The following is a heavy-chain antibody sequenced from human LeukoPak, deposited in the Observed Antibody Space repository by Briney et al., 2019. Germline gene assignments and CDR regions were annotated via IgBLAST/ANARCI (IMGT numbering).Heavy chain of an antibody. D-gene: IGHD3-10*01. J-gene: IGHJ4*02. V-gene: IGHV3-9*01. CDR1: GFTFDDYA. Sequence: GGSLRLSCAASGFTFDDYAMHWVRQAPGKGLEWVSGISWNSGSIGYADSVKGRFTISRDNAKNSLYLQMNSLRAEDTALYYCAKENRDYYGSGSSDYFDYWGQGTLVTVSS. CDR3: AKENRDYYGSGSSDYFDY. CDR2: ISWNSGSI.